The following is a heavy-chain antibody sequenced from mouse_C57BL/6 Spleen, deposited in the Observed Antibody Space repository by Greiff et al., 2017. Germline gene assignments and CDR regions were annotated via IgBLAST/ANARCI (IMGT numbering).Heavy chain of an antibody. CDR2: IVPSDSYT. Sequence: QVQLQQPGAELVKPGASVKLSCKASGYTFTSYWMQWVKQRPGQGLEWIGEIVPSDSYTNYNQKFKGKATLTVDTSSSTAYMQLSSLPSEDSAVYYCARAGYYGSSHMDYWGQGTTLTVSS. CDR3: ARAGYYGSSHMDY. J-gene: IGHJ2*01. CDR1: GYTFTSYW. V-gene: IGHV1-50*01. D-gene: IGHD1-1*01.